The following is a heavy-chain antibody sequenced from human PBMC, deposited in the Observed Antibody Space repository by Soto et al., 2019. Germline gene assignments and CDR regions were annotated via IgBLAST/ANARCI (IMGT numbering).Heavy chain of an antibody. V-gene: IGHV3-72*01. CDR1: GFTFSDHY. D-gene: IGHD2-15*01. CDR2: TRNKANSYTT. CDR3: TRGHCRGGICNSFDY. Sequence: EVQLVESGGGLVQPGGSLRLSCAASGFTFSDHYMDWVRQAPGKGLEWVGRTRNKANSYTTEYAASVKGRFTISRDDSKSSLYLQMNSLKTEDTGVYYCTRGHCRGGICNSFDYWGQGTLVTVSS. J-gene: IGHJ4*02.